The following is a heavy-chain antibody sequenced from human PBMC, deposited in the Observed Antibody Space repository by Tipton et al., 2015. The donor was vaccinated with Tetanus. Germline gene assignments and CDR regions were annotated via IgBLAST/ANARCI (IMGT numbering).Heavy chain of an antibody. V-gene: IGHV3-33*06. CDR1: GFTFSSYG. Sequence: SGFTFSSYGMHWVRQPPGKGLEWVAVIWFDGTNEHYADSVKGRLTISRDNSKNTLYLQMDSLRAEDTAMYYCAKGGWNYWFGPWGQGTLVTVSS. CDR3: AKGGWNYWFGP. CDR2: IWFDGTNE. D-gene: IGHD1-7*01. J-gene: IGHJ5*02.